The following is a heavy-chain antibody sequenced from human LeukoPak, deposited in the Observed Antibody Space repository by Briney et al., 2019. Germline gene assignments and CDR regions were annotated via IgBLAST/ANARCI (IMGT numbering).Heavy chain of an antibody. Sequence: GGSLRLSCAASGFTFSTYSMNWVRQAPGKGLEWVSSIGRSSSYMYYADSVKGRFTISRDNAKNSLYLQMNSLRAEDTAVYYCARDCGGGSCYGPYDAFDIWGQGTMVTVSS. V-gene: IGHV3-21*01. CDR1: GFTFSTYS. CDR2: IGRSSSYM. J-gene: IGHJ3*02. CDR3: ARDCGGGSCYGPYDAFDI. D-gene: IGHD2-15*01.